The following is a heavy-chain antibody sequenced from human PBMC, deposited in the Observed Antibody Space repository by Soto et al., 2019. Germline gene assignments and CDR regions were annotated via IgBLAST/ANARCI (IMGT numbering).Heavy chain of an antibody. V-gene: IGHV3-48*02. CDR1: GFTFSSYS. CDR3: ARDDFWSGALNSKNSKSFHY. Sequence: EVQLVESGGGLVQPRGSLRLSCAASGFTFSSYSMNWVRQAPGKGLEWVSYISSSSSTIYYAYSLKGRFTISRDNAKNSLYLQMNSLRDEDTAVYYCARDDFWSGALNSKNSKSFHYWGQGTLVTVSS. J-gene: IGHJ4*02. CDR2: ISSSSSTI. D-gene: IGHD3-3*01.